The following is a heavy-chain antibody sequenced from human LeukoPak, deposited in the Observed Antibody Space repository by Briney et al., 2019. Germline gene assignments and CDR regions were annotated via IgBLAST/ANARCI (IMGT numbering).Heavy chain of an antibody. V-gene: IGHV5-51*01. CDR3: ASSRDWLPNYFDY. D-gene: IGHD3/OR15-3a*01. CDR1: GYSFTSDW. J-gene: IGHJ4*02. Sequence: GESLKISCKGSGYSFTSDWIGWVRQMPGKGLEWMGIIYPGDSDTRYSPSFQGQVTISADKSISTAYLQWSSLKASDTAMYYCASSRDWLPNYFDYWGQGTLVTVSS. CDR2: IYPGDSDT.